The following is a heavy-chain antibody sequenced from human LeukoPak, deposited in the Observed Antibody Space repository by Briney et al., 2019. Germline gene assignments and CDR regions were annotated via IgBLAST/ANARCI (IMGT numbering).Heavy chain of an antibody. CDR1: GYTFTNFG. V-gene: IGHV1-18*01. J-gene: IGHJ5*02. D-gene: IGHD3-22*01. CDR3: ARTYYYDSSGYYYGHWFDP. Sequence: APVKVSCKASGYTFTNFGISWVRQAPGQGLEWMGWISAYNGNTKYPQKLQGRVTMTTDTSTSTAYMELRSLRSDDTAVYYCARTYYYDSSGYYYGHWFDPWGQGTLVTVSS. CDR2: ISAYNGNT.